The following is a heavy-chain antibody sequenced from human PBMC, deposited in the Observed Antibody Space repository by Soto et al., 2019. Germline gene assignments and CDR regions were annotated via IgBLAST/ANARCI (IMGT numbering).Heavy chain of an antibody. V-gene: IGHV3-7*03. CDR1: GFTFSSYW. J-gene: IGHJ4*02. D-gene: IGHD3-10*01. CDR2: IKQDGSEK. Sequence: EVQLVESGGGLVQPGGSLRLSCAASGFTFSSYWMSWVRQAPGKGLEWVANIKQDGSEKFDVDSVKGRFTISRDNAQNSLYLQMNSLRAEDTAVYFCAKNKMEGVDYFDYWGQGTLVTVSS. CDR3: AKNKMEGVDYFDY.